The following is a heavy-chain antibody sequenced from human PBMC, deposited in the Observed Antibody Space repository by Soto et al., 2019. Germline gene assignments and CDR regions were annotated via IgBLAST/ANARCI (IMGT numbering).Heavy chain of an antibody. CDR2: INHSGST. CDR1: GGSFSGYY. J-gene: IGHJ4*02. CDR3: ARGVLPPTYYYGSGSCRYYFDY. V-gene: IGHV4-34*01. Sequence: SDTLSLTCAVYGGSFSGYYWSWIRQPPGKGLEWIGEINHSGSTNYNPSLKSRVTISVDTSKNQFSLKLSSVTAADTAVYYCARGVLPPTYYYGSGSCRYYFDYWDQGTLVT. D-gene: IGHD3-10*01.